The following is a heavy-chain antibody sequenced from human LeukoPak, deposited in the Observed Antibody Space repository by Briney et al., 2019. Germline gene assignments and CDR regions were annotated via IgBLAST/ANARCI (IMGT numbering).Heavy chain of an antibody. V-gene: IGHV3-7*03. D-gene: IGHD6-13*01. CDR3: AKDISHSSSWVDY. CDR1: GFTFRSYG. J-gene: IGHJ4*02. Sequence: GGSLRLSCEVSGFTFRSYGMTSVRQAPGKGLEWVANINQDGSEKHYVDSVKGRFTISRDNAKNSLYLQMNSLRAEDTALYYCAKDISHSSSWVDYWGQGTLVTVSS. CDR2: INQDGSEK.